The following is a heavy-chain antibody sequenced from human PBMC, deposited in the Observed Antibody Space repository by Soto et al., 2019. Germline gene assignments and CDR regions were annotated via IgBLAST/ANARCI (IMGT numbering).Heavy chain of an antibody. Sequence: SVKVSCKVSGYTLTELSIHWVRQAPAKWLEWMGGFDPEHGATIYAQKFQGRATMTEDTSTDTAYMQLISLRPEKTAAYYCATRGSRGWSRSWFDPWGEGTLVTV. CDR1: GYTLTELS. CDR2: FDPEHGAT. J-gene: IGHJ5*02. CDR3: ATRGSRGWSRSWFDP. V-gene: IGHV1-24*01. D-gene: IGHD6-19*01.